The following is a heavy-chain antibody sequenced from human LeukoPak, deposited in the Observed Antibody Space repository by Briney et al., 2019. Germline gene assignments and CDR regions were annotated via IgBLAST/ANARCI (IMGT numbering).Heavy chain of an antibody. V-gene: IGHV5-51*01. J-gene: IGHJ5*02. CDR1: GYIFTSYL. Sequence: GESLNISCKCSGYIFTSYLIGLVRQTPRKGLEWMGIIYPGDSDTRYSPSFQGQVTISADKSISTAYLQWSSLKASDTAMYYCASTYSYGSYWFDPWGQGTLVTVSS. CDR3: ASTYSYGSYWFDP. D-gene: IGHD5-18*01. CDR2: IYPGDSDT.